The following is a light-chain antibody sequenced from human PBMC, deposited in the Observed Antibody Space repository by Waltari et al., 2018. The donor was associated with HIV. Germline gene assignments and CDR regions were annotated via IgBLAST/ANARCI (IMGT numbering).Light chain of an antibody. J-gene: IGLJ3*02. CDR2: GNS. CDR1: HSNTGAGYD. V-gene: IGLV1-40*01. Sequence: QSVLTQPPSVSGAPGQRVTISCTGNHSNTGAGYDVYWYQQLPGTAPKLLIYGNSNRPSGVPDRFSGSKSGTSASLAITGLQAEDEAYYYCQSYDSSLSAWVFGGGTKLTVL. CDR3: QSYDSSLSAWV.